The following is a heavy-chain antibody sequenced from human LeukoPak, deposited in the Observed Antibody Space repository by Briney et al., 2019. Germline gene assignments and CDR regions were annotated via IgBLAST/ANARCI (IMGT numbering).Heavy chain of an antibody. D-gene: IGHD2-15*01. V-gene: IGHV1-18*01. CDR1: GYTFTSYG. CDR3: ARTYCSGGSCYSSDY. J-gene: IGHJ4*02. CDR2: ISPYNGNT. Sequence: GASVKVSCKASGYTFTSYGISWVRQAPGQGLEWMGWISPYNGNTNYAQKLQGRVTVTTDTSTSTAYMGLRSLRSDDTAVYYCARTYCSGGSCYSSDYWGQGTLVTVSS.